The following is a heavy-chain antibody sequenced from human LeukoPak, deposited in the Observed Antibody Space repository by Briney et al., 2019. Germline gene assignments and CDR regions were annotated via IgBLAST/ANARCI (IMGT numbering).Heavy chain of an antibody. D-gene: IGHD2-2*01. V-gene: IGHV3-7*01. CDR2: IKQDGSEK. Sequence: GGSLRLSCAASGFTSSSYWMSWVRQAPEKGQEWVANIKQDGSEKYYVASVKGRFTISRDNAKNSLYLQMNSLRAEDTAVYYCAREDRYCSSTSCSCFDPWGQGNLVTVSS. J-gene: IGHJ5*02. CDR1: GFTSSSYW. CDR3: AREDRYCSSTSCSCFDP.